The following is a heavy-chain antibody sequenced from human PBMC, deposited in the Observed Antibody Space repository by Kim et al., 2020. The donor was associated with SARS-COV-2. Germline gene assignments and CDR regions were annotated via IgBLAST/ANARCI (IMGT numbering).Heavy chain of an antibody. CDR3: ARVGCSSTSCTNWFDP. D-gene: IGHD2-2*01. CDR2: IDPSDSYT. V-gene: IGHV5-10-1*01. CDR1: GYSFTSYW. J-gene: IGHJ5*02. Sequence: GESLKISCKGSGYSFTSYWISWVRQMPGKGLEWMGRIDPSDSYTNYSPSFQGHVTISADKSISTAYLQWSSLKASDTAMYYCARVGCSSTSCTNWFDPWGQGTLVTVSS.